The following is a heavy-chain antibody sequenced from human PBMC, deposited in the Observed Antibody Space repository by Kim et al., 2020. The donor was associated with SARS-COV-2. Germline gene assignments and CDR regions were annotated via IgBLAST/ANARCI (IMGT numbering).Heavy chain of an antibody. CDR1: GFTFDDYA. D-gene: IGHD1-26*01. J-gene: IGHJ4*01. Sequence: GGSLRLSCAASGFTFDDYAMHWVRQAPGKGLEWVSGISWNSGSIGYADSVKGRFTISRDNAKNSLYLQMNSLRAEDTALYYCAKEVSGSYYRFYFDYWG. V-gene: IGHV3-9*01. CDR2: ISWNSGSI. CDR3: AKEVSGSYYRFYFDY.